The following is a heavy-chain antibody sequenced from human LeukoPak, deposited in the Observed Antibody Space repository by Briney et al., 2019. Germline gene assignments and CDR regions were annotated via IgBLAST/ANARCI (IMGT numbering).Heavy chain of an antibody. CDR1: GFFFSSYA. V-gene: IGHV3-23*01. CDR2: ISGSDGST. CDR3: AKDVLTTVVTPDWDY. J-gene: IGHJ4*02. D-gene: IGHD4-23*01. Sequence: GGSLRLSCAASGFFFSSYAMSWVRQAPGKGLEWVSAISGSDGSTYYADSVKGRFTISRDNSKNTLYLQMNSLSAEDTAVYYCAKDVLTTVVTPDWDYWGQGTLVTVSS.